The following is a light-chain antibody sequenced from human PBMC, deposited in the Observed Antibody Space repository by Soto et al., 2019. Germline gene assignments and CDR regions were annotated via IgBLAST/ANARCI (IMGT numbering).Light chain of an antibody. CDR3: QQRSNWPLT. Sequence: EIVLTQSPATLALSPGERATLSCRASQSVSSYLAWYQQKPGQAPRLLIYDASNRATGITARFSGSGSGTDFSLTISSLEPEEFAVYYCQQRSNWPLTFGVGTTLDIK. CDR2: DAS. V-gene: IGKV3-11*01. CDR1: QSVSSY. J-gene: IGKJ4*01.